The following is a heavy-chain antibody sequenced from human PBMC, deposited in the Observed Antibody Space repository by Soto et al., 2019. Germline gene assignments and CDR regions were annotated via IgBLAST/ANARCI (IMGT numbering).Heavy chain of an antibody. CDR2: INPSGGST. CDR3: ARLGYCSGGSCYPDY. CDR1: GYTFTSYY. V-gene: IGHV1-46*01. Sequence: QVQLVQSGAEVKKPGASVKVSCKASGYTFTSYYMHWVRQAPGQGLEWMGIINPSGGSTSYAQKFQGRVTMTRDTATSTVYMELSSLRSEDTAVYYCARLGYCSGGSCYPDYWGQGTLVTVSS. D-gene: IGHD2-15*01. J-gene: IGHJ4*02.